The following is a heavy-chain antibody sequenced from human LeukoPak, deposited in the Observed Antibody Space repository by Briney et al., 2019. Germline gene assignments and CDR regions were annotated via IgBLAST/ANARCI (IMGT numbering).Heavy chain of an antibody. D-gene: IGHD3-10*01. CDR1: GFTFSSYS. CDR2: ISSSSSTI. Sequence: GGSLRLSRAASGFTFSSYSMNWVRQAPGKGLEWVSYISSSSSTIYYADSVKGRFTISRDNAKNSLYLQMNSLRAEDTAVYYCARDHYGSGSYYYYYYYYMDVWGKGTTVTVSS. CDR3: ARDHYGSGSYYYYYYYYMDV. J-gene: IGHJ6*03. V-gene: IGHV3-48*01.